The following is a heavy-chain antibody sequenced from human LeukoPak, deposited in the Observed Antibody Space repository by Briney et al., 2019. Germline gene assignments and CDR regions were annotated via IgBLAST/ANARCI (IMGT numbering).Heavy chain of an antibody. CDR2: IKQDGREK. Sequence: GGSLRLSCAASEFTFSSYWMNWVRQAPGKGLEWVGNIKQDGREKYYVGSVKGRFTISRDNAKNSLYLQMNSLRAEDTAVYYCARGGYSGYDYWGQGTLVTVSS. D-gene: IGHD5-12*01. J-gene: IGHJ4*02. V-gene: IGHV3-7*01. CDR1: EFTFSSYW. CDR3: ARGGYSGYDY.